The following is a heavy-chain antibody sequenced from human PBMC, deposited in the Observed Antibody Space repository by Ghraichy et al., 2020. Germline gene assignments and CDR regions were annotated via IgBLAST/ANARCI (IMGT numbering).Heavy chain of an antibody. CDR3: ARDHCSSTSCYTKTNSYWFDP. V-gene: IGHV4-4*07. D-gene: IGHD2-2*02. CDR2: IYTSGST. Sequence: SETLSLTCTVSGGSISSYYWSWIRQPAGKGLEWIGRIYTSGSTNYNPSLKSRVTMSVDTSKNQFSLKLSSVTAADTAVYYCARDHCSSTSCYTKTNSYWFDPWGQGTLVTVSS. J-gene: IGHJ5*02. CDR1: GGSISSYY.